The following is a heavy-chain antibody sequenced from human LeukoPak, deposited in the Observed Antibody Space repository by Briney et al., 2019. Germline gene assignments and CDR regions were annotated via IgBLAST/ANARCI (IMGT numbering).Heavy chain of an antibody. Sequence: SETLSLTCAVYGGSFSGYYWSWIRQPPGKGLEWIGEINHSGSTNYNPSLKSRVTISVDTSKNQFSLKLSSVTAADTAVYYCARESATVTTGLIEYWGQGTLVTVSS. J-gene: IGHJ4*02. CDR2: INHSGST. V-gene: IGHV4-34*01. D-gene: IGHD4-17*01. CDR3: ARESATVTTGLIEY. CDR1: GGSFSGYY.